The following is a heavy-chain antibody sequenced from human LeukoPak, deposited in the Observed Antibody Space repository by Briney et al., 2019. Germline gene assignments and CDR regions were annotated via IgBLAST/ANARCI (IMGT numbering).Heavy chain of an antibody. Sequence: GGSLRLSCAASGFTFSNYVMQWVRQAPGKGLEWVALIAHDGSNKYYADSVKGRFTISRENSKNTLYLQMNSLRAEDTAVYYCAKNPARWYYDSSGYYPDYWGQGTLVTVSS. V-gene: IGHV3-30*18. CDR3: AKNPARWYYDSSGYYPDY. D-gene: IGHD3-22*01. CDR2: IAHDGSNK. CDR1: GFTFSNYV. J-gene: IGHJ4*02.